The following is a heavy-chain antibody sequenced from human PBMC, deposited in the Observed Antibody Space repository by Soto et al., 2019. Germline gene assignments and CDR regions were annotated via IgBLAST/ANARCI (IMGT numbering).Heavy chain of an antibody. CDR2: INNDGSSR. V-gene: IGHV3-74*01. CDR3: ARGVQGSRYFYI. CDR1: GFIFSSYW. J-gene: IGHJ2*01. Sequence: EVQLVESGGGSVQPGGSLRLSCAASGFIFSSYWMHWVRQVPGKGLVWVSRINNDGSSRSYADSVKGRFTISRDNASNTTYLQMNSLRAEDTAVYYCARGVQGSRYFYIWCRGTLVTVSS.